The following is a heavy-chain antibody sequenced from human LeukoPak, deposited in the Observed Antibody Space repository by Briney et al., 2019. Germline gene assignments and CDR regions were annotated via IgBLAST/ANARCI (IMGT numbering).Heavy chain of an antibody. V-gene: IGHV3-7*01. CDR3: ARDPRRRYYDSSGLVDY. J-gene: IGHJ4*02. CDR2: IKQDGSEK. CDR1: GFTFSSYW. Sequence: PGGSLRLSCAASGFTFSSYWMSWVRQAPGKGLEWVANIKQDGSEKYYVDSVKGRFTISRDKAKNSPYLQMNSLRAEDTAVYYCARDPRRRYYDSSGLVDYWGQGTLVTVSS. D-gene: IGHD3-22*01.